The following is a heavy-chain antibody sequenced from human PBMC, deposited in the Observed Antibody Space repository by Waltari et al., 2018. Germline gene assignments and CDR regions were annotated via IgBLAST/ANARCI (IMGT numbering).Heavy chain of an antibody. CDR1: GVSITSNRHY. J-gene: IGHJ3*01. Sequence: QLQLQESGPGLVKPSETLSLTCSVSGVSITSNRHYWGWIRQPPGQGLEWIATMSYSGATYSSPSLEGRVTVSRDTSKNQLSLKLVSVTAADTAVYYCATYIGASVGTAAFDVWGQGTMVTVSS. CDR2: MSYSGAT. D-gene: IGHD5-12*01. CDR3: ATYIGASVGTAAFDV. V-gene: IGHV4-39*01.